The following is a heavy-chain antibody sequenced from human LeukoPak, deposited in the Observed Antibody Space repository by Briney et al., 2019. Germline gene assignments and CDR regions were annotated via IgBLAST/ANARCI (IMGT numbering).Heavy chain of an antibody. J-gene: IGHJ6*03. V-gene: IGHV3-21*01. D-gene: IGHD3-16*01. Sequence: GGSLRLSCAASGFPFGYYNMNWVRQAPGRGLEWVSSIRSSSTYIYYADSVKGRFTVSRDDAKNSLYLQMNSLRADDTAVYYCARDGGYYYMDVWGKGTTVTVSS. CDR1: GFPFGYYN. CDR2: IRSSSTYI. CDR3: ARDGGYYYMDV.